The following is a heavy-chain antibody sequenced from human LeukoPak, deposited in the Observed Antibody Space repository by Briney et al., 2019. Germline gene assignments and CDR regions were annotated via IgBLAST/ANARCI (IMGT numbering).Heavy chain of an antibody. Sequence: PGGSLRLSCAASGFTFSSYEMNWVRQAPGKGLEWVSYISSSGSTIYYADSVKGRFTISRDNAKNSLYLQMNSLRAEDTAVYYCARDLGYGALDPWGQGTLVTVSS. CDR3: ARDLGYGALDP. J-gene: IGHJ5*02. CDR1: GFTFSSYE. CDR2: ISSSGSTI. D-gene: IGHD4-17*01. V-gene: IGHV3-48*03.